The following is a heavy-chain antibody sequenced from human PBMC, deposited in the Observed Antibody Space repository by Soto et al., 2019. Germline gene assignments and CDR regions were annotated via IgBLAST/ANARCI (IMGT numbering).Heavy chain of an antibody. Sequence: SETLSLTCAVYGGSFSGYYWSWIRQPPGKGLEWIGEINHSGSTNYNPSLKSRVTISVDTSKNQFSLKLSSVTAADTAVYYCARGNMYYDFWSGYPEYYFDYWGQGTLVTVSS. CDR1: GGSFSGYY. V-gene: IGHV4-34*01. D-gene: IGHD3-3*01. J-gene: IGHJ4*02. CDR2: INHSGST. CDR3: ARGNMYYDFWSGYPEYYFDY.